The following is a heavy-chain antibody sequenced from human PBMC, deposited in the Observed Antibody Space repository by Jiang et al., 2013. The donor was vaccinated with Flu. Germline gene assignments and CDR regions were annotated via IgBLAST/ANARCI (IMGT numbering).Heavy chain of an antibody. CDR2: MYYSGST. Sequence: ETLSLTCTVSGVSISSYYWSWIRQPPGKGLEWIGFMYYSGSTNYNPSLKSRVTISVDTSKNQCSLKLRSVTAADTAVYYCARLLTGRFDPWGQGTLVTVSS. J-gene: IGHJ5*02. D-gene: IGHD1-20*01. CDR3: ARLLTGRFDP. CDR1: GVSISSYY. V-gene: IGHV4-59*13.